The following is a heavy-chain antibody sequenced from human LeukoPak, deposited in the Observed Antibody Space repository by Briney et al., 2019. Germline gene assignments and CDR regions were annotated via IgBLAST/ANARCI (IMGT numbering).Heavy chain of an antibody. J-gene: IGHJ4*02. D-gene: IGHD1-26*01. CDR3: ARQDPGRGAFDY. CDR1: GYTFTGYY. Sequence: ASVKVSCKASGYTFTGYYVHWVRQAPGQGLEWMGWINPNSGGTNYAQKFQGRVTMTRDTSISTAYMELSRLRSDDTAVYYCARQDPGRGAFDYWGQGTLVTVSS. V-gene: IGHV1-2*02. CDR2: INPNSGGT.